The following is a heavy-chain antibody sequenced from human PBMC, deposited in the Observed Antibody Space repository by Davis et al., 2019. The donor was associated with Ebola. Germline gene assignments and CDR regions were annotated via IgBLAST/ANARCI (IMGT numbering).Heavy chain of an antibody. Sequence: SETLSLTCAVYGESFSGYYWSWIRQPPGKGLEWIGEINHSGSTNYNPSLKSRVTISVDTSKNQFSLKLSSVTAADTAVYYCAREEGYCSGGSCYSGPFDYWGQGTLVTVSS. CDR2: INHSGST. D-gene: IGHD2-15*01. V-gene: IGHV4-34*01. CDR1: GESFSGYY. CDR3: AREEGYCSGGSCYSGPFDY. J-gene: IGHJ4*02.